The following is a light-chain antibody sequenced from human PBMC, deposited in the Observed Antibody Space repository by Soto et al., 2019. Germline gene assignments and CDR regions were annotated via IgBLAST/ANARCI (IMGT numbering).Light chain of an antibody. CDR2: DAS. V-gene: IGKV3-11*01. J-gene: IGKJ4*01. CDR1: RGIDTY. CDR3: QQRSSWPLT. Sequence: DIVLTQSPATPSLSPGERATLSCRASRGIDTYLAWYQQKRGQAPRLLIYDASNRTTGIPARFSGGGSGTDFTLSISSLETDDFAVYYCQQRSSWPLTFGGGTKVDIK.